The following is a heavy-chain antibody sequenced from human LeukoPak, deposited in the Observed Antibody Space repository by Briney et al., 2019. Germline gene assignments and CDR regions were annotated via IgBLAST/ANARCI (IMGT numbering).Heavy chain of an antibody. J-gene: IGHJ4*02. CDR3: ARAYRGYYDHPFDC. Sequence: GGSLRLSCAASGFTVSSNYMTWVRQAPGKGLEWVSVIFDGEDTKHADSVKGRFTISRDNPKNTLYLQMDSLRVEDTAVYYCARAYRGYYDHPFDCWGQGTLVTVSS. CDR2: IFDGEDT. V-gene: IGHV3-53*01. D-gene: IGHD3-22*01. CDR1: GFTVSSNY.